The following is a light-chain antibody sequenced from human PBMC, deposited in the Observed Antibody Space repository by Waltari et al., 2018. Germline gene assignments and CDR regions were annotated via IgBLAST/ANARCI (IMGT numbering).Light chain of an antibody. Sequence: QSVLTQPPAVSGTPGQRVTISCFGTTSTLGRTPVFWYQQRPGTAPKLLIYRDDQRPSGVPDRFSGSKPGTSASLAIRGLRSEDEADYYCAAWDDSLSVSYVFGSGTKVTV. CDR3: AAWDDSLSVSYV. V-gene: IGLV1-47*01. J-gene: IGLJ1*01. CDR1: TSTLGRTP. CDR2: RDD.